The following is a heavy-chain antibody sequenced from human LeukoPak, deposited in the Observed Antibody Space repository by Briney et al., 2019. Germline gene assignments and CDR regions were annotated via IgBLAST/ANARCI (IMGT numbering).Heavy chain of an antibody. J-gene: IGHJ4*02. D-gene: IGHD3-22*01. CDR2: IYTSGST. V-gene: IGHV4-4*07. CDR3: ARVADSSGYCALDY. Sequence: PSETLSLTCTVSGGSLSSYYWSWIRQPAGKGLEWLGRIYTSGSTNYNPSLKSGVTMSVDTSKNQFSLKLSSVTAADTAVYYCARVADSSGYCALDYWGQGTLVTVSS. CDR1: GGSLSSYY.